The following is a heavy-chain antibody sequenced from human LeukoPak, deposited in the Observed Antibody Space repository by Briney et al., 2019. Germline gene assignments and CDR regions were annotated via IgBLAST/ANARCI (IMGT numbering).Heavy chain of an antibody. Sequence: SETLSLTCTVSGGPISSYYWSWIAQSPGKGLEWIGYIYYCGRTNHNRSLKSRVTISVDTSKKQFSLNLSADPAADTAVYYCATRIGGVAAWYFDLWGRGTLVTVSS. V-gene: IGHV4-59*08. D-gene: IGHD2-21*01. J-gene: IGHJ2*01. CDR3: ATRIGGVAAWYFDL. CDR1: GGPISSYY. CDR2: IYYCGRT.